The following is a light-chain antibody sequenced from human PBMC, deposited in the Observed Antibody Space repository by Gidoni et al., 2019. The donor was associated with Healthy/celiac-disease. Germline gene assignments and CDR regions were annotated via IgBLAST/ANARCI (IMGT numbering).Light chain of an antibody. CDR1: QGISSW. J-gene: IGKJ4*01. Sequence: DIQMTQSPSSVSASVGDRVTITFRASQGISSWLAWNQQKPGKAPKLLIYAASSLQSGVPSRFSVSGSGTDFTLTLSSLQPEDFATYDCQQANSFPALTFGGGTKVEIK. V-gene: IGKV1-12*01. CDR2: AAS. CDR3: QQANSFPALT.